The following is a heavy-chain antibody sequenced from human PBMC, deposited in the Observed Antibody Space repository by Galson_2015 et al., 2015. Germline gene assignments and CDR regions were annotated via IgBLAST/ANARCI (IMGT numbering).Heavy chain of an antibody. CDR3: ARAIAAAGTVVYYFDY. V-gene: IGHV3-7*04. CDR2: IKQDGSEK. J-gene: IGHJ4*02. Sequence: GKGLEWVANIKQDGSEKYYVDSVKGRFTISRDNAKNSLYLQMNSLRAEDTAVYYCARAIAAAGTVVYYFDYWGQGTLVTVSS. D-gene: IGHD6-13*01.